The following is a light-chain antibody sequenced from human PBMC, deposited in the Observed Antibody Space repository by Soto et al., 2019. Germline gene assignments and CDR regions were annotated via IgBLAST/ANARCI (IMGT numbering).Light chain of an antibody. J-gene: IGKJ4*01. CDR1: QSVSTN. Sequence: EIVLTQSPATLSVSPGERATLSCRASQSVSTNLVWYQQKPGQAPRLLIFGASTRATNIPARFSGNGSGTEFTLTISSLQSEDFADYYCQQYINWPPLTFGGGTKVEIK. CDR3: QQYINWPPLT. V-gene: IGKV3-15*01. CDR2: GAS.